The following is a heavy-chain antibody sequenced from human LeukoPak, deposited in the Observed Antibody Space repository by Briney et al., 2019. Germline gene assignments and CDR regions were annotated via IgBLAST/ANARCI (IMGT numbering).Heavy chain of an antibody. CDR2: IYYSGST. V-gene: IGHV4-39*01. J-gene: IGHJ4*02. CDR3: ARRYDFWSGYPPPPDY. CDR1: GGSISSSSYY. D-gene: IGHD3-3*01. Sequence: SETLSPTCTVSGGSISSSSYYWGWIRQPPGKGLEWIGSIYYSGSTYYNPSLKSRVTISVDTSKNQFSLKLSSVTAADTAVYYCARRYDFWSGYPPPPDYWGQGTLVTVSS.